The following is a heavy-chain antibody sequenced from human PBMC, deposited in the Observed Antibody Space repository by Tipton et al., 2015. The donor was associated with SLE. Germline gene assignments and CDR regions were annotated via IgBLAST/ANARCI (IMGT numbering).Heavy chain of an antibody. Sequence: TLSLTCAVYGGSISSGYYWGWIRQPPGKGLEWIGSIYHSGSTYYNPSLKSRVTISVDTSKNQFSLKLSSVTAADTAVYYCAREEVAPAWGQGTMVTVSS. J-gene: IGHJ3*01. D-gene: IGHD2-15*01. CDR1: GGSISSGYY. V-gene: IGHV4-38-2*02. CDR2: IYHSGST. CDR3: AREEVAPA.